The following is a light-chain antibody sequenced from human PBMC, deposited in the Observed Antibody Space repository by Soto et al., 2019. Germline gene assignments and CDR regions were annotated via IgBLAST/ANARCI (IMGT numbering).Light chain of an antibody. CDR3: LQQYSYPIT. CDR2: AAS. J-gene: IGKJ5*01. CDR1: QDIRND. V-gene: IGKV1-17*01. Sequence: EIQITQSPSSLSASVGDRVTITCRASQDIRNDLGWYKQKPGKAPKRLIYAASSLQSGVPSRFSGSGSGTEFTLTISSLQPEDFATYYCLQQYSYPITFGQGTRLEIK.